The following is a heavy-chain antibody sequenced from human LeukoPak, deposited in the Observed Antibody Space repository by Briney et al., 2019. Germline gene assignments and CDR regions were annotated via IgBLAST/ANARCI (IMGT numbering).Heavy chain of an antibody. CDR1: RYTFTSYY. Sequence: GASVKVSCKASRYTFTSYYMHWLRQAPGQGLEWMGWINPNSGGTNYAQKFQGRVTMTRDTSISTAYMELSRLRSDDTAVYYCARPPIAAAGTPWFDPWGQGTLVTVSS. CDR2: INPNSGGT. D-gene: IGHD6-13*01. CDR3: ARPPIAAAGTPWFDP. J-gene: IGHJ5*02. V-gene: IGHV1-2*02.